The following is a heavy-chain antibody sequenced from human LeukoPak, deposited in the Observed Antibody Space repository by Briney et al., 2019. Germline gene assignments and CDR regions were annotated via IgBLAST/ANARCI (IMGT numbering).Heavy chain of an antibody. D-gene: IGHD6-13*01. CDR2: ISFSGGTT. Sequence: SGGSLRLSCAASGFTFSSYAMSWVRQAPGKGLEWVSGISFSGGTTYYADSVKGRFTISRDNSKNTLYLQMNSLRAEDTAVYYCAKDYKAAAVAFDIWGQGIMVTVSS. CDR1: GFTFSSYA. CDR3: AKDYKAAAVAFDI. V-gene: IGHV3-23*01. J-gene: IGHJ3*02.